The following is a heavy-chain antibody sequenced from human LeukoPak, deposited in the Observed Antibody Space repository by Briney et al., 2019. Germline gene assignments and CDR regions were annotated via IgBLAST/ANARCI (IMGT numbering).Heavy chain of an antibody. J-gene: IGHJ4*02. CDR1: GFSFSSYS. Sequence: GGSLRLSCVGFGFSFSSYSMNWVRQAPGKGLEWVSYISSGSGTIHYADSVRGRFTISRGNAKKSLYLQMNSLRAEDAAVYYCARGRHQDVGGSYFDYWAREPWSPSPQ. V-gene: IGHV3-48*01. D-gene: IGHD1-26*01. CDR3: ARGRHQDVGGSYFDY. CDR2: ISSGSGTI.